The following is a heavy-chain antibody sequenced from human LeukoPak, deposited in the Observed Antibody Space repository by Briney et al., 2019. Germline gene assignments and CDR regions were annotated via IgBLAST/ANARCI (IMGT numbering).Heavy chain of an antibody. J-gene: IGHJ4*02. CDR3: ARVATPDVSSPLDF. CDR1: GGSITGFF. CDR2: IFSRGGA. D-gene: IGHD6-19*01. Sequence: SETLSLTCAVSGGSITGFFWTWIRQPAGEGLQYIGRIFSRGGANYNPSLQSRVAMSVDTSPNLFSLKLTSVTAAHTAVYFCARVATPDVSSPLDFWGQGILVTVSS. V-gene: IGHV4-4*07.